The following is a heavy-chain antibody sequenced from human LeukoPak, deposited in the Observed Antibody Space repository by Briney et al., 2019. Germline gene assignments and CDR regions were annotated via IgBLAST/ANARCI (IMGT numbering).Heavy chain of an antibody. CDR1: GFTVSNYY. CDR3: ARGLLEDTYYYDSSGSGFDY. V-gene: IGHV3-30*03. D-gene: IGHD3-22*01. CDR2: ISYDGSNK. J-gene: IGHJ4*02. Sequence: PGGSLRLSCAVSGFTVSNYYMSWVRQAPGKGLEWVAVISYDGSNKYYADSVKGRFTISRDNSKNTLYLQMNSLRAEDTAVYYCARGLLEDTYYYDSSGSGFDYWGQGTLVTVSS.